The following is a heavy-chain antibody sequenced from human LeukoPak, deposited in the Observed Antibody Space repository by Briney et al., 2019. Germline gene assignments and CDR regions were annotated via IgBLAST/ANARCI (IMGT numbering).Heavy chain of an antibody. V-gene: IGHV4-30-4*01. D-gene: IGHD4-17*01. CDR3: AREHKSYGDYPHYFDS. CDR1: SDSISIGDYY. Sequence: PSETLCLTCTVSSDSISIGDYYRSWIRQPAGKGLEFIGYINKNGGTYYNPPLKSRVSISIDTSKNQFSLKLTSVTAADTAVYFCAREHKSYGDYPHYFDSWGQGTLVTASS. J-gene: IGHJ4*02. CDR2: INKNGGT.